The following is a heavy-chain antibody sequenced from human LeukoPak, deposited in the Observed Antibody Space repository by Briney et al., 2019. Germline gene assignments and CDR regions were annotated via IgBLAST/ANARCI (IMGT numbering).Heavy chain of an antibody. CDR2: IYTSGST. CDR1: GGSISSGSYY. CDR3: AAREVLLWFGESIYYYYGMDA. V-gene: IGHV4-61*02. D-gene: IGHD3-10*01. Sequence: SETLSLTCTVSGGSISSGSYYWSWIRQPAGKGLEWIGRIYTSGSTNYNPSLKSRVTISVDTSKNQFSLKLSSVTAADTAVYYCAAREVLLWFGESIYYYYGMDAWGQGTTVTVSS. J-gene: IGHJ6*02.